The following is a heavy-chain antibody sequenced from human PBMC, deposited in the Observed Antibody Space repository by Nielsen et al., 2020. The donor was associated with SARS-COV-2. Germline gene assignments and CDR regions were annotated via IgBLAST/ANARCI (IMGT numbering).Heavy chain of an antibody. J-gene: IGHJ6*02. Sequence: GESLKISCAASGFMVSDSYMSWIRQTPGKGLEWISYISSSGSYTNYADSVKGRFTISRDNGKNSLYLQMNSLRVEDTAVYYCAKALVALGVMDVWGPGTTVTVSS. CDR1: GFMVSDSY. CDR3: AKALVALGVMDV. D-gene: IGHD6-6*01. V-gene: IGHV3-11*05. CDR2: ISSSGSYT.